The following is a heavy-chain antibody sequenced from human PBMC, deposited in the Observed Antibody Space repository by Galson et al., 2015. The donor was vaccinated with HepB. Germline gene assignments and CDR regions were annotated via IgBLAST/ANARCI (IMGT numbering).Heavy chain of an antibody. J-gene: IGHJ3*02. CDR1: GYTFTSYG. CDR3: ARDGRYFDWLLLVRNDAFDI. V-gene: IGHV1-18*01. CDR2: ISAYNGNT. Sequence: SVKVSCKASGYTFTSYGISWVRQAPGQGLEWMGWISAYNGNTNYAQKLQGRVTMTTDTSTSTAYMELRSLRSDDTAVYYCARDGRYFDWLLLVRNDAFDIWGQGTMVTVSS. D-gene: IGHD3-9*01.